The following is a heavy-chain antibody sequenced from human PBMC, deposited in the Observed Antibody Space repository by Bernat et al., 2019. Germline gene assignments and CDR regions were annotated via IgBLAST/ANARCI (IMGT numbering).Heavy chain of an antibody. Sequence: QLQLQESGPGLVKPSETLSLTCTVSGGSISSSSYYWGWIRQPPGKGLEWIGYIYYTGSTNYNPSLDSRVTISVDTSKNQFSLRLSSVTAADTAVYYCARHGASGKGQFDYWGQGTLVTVSS. CDR1: GGSISSSSYY. D-gene: IGHD3-16*01. CDR2: IYYTGST. J-gene: IGHJ4*02. V-gene: IGHV4-61*05. CDR3: ARHGASGKGQFDY.